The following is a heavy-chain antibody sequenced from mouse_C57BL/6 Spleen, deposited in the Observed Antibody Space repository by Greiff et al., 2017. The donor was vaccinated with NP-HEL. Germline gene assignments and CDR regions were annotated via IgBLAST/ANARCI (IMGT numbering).Heavy chain of an antibody. CDR3: ARGLYDGYYGYAMDY. CDR1: GFTFSSYA. Sequence: EVQLVESGGGLVKPGGSLKLSCAASGFTFSSYAMSWVRQTPEKRLEWVATISDGGRYTYYADNVKGRFTISRDNAKNNLYLQMSHLKSEDTAMYYCARGLYDGYYGYAMDYWGQGISVTVSS. CDR2: ISDGGRYT. J-gene: IGHJ4*01. V-gene: IGHV5-4*01. D-gene: IGHD2-3*01.